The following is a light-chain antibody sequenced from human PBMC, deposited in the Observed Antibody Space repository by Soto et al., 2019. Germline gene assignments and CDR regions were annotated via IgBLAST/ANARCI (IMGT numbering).Light chain of an antibody. V-gene: IGKV3-15*01. CDR3: QQYNTWLWT. J-gene: IGKJ1*01. CDR1: QSVNAN. Sequence: EVVMTQSPATLSVSPGERATLSCRASQSVNANFAWYQQKTGQAPRLLIHGASNRATGIPARFSGSWFGKEFILTIRSLQSEYFAVYYCQQYNTWLWTFGQGTTVEI. CDR2: GAS.